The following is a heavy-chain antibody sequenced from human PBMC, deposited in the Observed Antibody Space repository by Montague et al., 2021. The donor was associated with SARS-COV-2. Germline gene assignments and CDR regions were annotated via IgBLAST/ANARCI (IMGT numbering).Heavy chain of an antibody. CDR2: IKHSAST. CDR1: GGSFSGYY. Sequence: SETLSLTCAVYGGSFSGYYWSWIRQPPGKGLEWLGEIKHSASTNYNPPLKSRVTISVDTSKNQFSLKLSSVTAADTAVYYCARVRYYGSGTSLGMDVWGQGTTVTVSS. J-gene: IGHJ6*02. CDR3: ARVRYYGSGTSLGMDV. D-gene: IGHD3-10*01. V-gene: IGHV4-34*01.